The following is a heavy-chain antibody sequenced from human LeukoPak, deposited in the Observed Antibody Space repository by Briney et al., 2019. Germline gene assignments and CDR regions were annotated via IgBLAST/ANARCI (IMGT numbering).Heavy chain of an antibody. D-gene: IGHD2-15*01. Sequence: PGGSLTLSCAASGFIFTDHWMHWVRQAPGKELVWVARIRGDGRATTYADSVKGRFTISRDNSKNTLYLQMNSQRAEDTAVYYCAKRISSTRSFDYWGQGTLVTVSS. CDR1: GFIFTDHW. J-gene: IGHJ4*02. CDR3: AKRISSTRSFDY. CDR2: IRGDGRAT. V-gene: IGHV3-74*01.